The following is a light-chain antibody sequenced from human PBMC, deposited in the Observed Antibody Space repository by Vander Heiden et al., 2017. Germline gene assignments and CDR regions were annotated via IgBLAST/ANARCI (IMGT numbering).Light chain of an antibody. Sequence: QSVLTQPPSVSGAPGQRVTIPCTASTSTIGAGYDVHWYQQLPGTAPKLLIYDNIHRPSGVPDRFSGSKSGTSASLAITGLQAEDEADYYCQSYDSSLGGHVVFGGGTKLTVL. J-gene: IGLJ2*01. CDR3: QSYDSSLGGHVV. V-gene: IGLV1-40*01. CDR2: DNI. CDR1: TSTIGAGYD.